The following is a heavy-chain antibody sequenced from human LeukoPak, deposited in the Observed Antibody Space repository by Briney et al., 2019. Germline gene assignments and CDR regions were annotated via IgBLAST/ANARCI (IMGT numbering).Heavy chain of an antibody. Sequence: PSETLSLTCTVSGGSISSYYWSWIRQPAGKGLEWMGRIETSGNTNYKPSLKSRVTMSVDTSKNQFSLKLSSVTAADTAVYYCARGPNYYDSSGYYYFDYWGQGTLVTVSS. CDR3: ARGPNYYDSSGYYYFDY. CDR2: IETSGNT. CDR1: GGSISSYY. V-gene: IGHV4-4*07. D-gene: IGHD3-22*01. J-gene: IGHJ4*02.